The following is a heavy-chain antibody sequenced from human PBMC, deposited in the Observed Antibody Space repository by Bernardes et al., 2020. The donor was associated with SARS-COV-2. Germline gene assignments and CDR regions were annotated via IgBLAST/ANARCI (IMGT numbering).Heavy chain of an antibody. CDR1: GVSFSSSA. Sequence: SVKVSCKASGVSFSSSAISWVRQAPGQGLEWVGGIIMPLFRTVHSAQKFQGRVTITADESTSTVYMELSSLTSEDTALYYCATGGLYGSATYTFDHWGQGTQITVSS. V-gene: IGHV1-69*13. D-gene: IGHD3-10*01. CDR3: ATGGLYGSATYTFDH. J-gene: IGHJ4*02. CDR2: IIMPLFRTV.